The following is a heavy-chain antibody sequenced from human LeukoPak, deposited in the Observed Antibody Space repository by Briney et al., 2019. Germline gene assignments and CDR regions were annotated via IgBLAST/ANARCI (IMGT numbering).Heavy chain of an antibody. Sequence: GGSLRLSCAASGFTFSSYGMSWVRQAPGKGLEWVSAISGSGGSTYYADSVKGRFTISRDNSKNTLYLQMNSLRAEDTAVYYCAKDSGRRYYYDSSGYYPNWFDPWGQGTLVTVSS. D-gene: IGHD3-22*01. CDR3: AKDSGRRYYYDSSGYYPNWFDP. J-gene: IGHJ5*02. CDR1: GFTFSSYG. CDR2: ISGSGGST. V-gene: IGHV3-23*01.